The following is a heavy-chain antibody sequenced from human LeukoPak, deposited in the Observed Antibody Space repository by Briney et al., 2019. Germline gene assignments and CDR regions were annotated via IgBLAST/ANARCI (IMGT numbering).Heavy chain of an antibody. Sequence: ASVKVSCKASGYTFTDYYLHWVRQAPRQGLEWMAWINPNSGGTNYAQKFQGRVTMTRDTSISTAYMELSRLRSDDTAVYYCARGAAWYSYGHDYWGQGTLVTVSS. J-gene: IGHJ4*02. CDR2: INPNSGGT. V-gene: IGHV1-2*02. CDR1: GYTFTDYY. CDR3: ARGAAWYSYGHDY. D-gene: IGHD5-18*01.